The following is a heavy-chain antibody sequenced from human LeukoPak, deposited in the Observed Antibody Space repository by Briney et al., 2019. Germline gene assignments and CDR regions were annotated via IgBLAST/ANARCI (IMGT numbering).Heavy chain of an antibody. V-gene: IGHV3-23*01. CDR3: ARDSPMTTVVTPDYFDY. CDR1: GFTFSSHG. J-gene: IGHJ4*02. D-gene: IGHD4-23*01. Sequence: TGGTLRVSCAASGFTFSSHGMNWVRQAPGKGLEWVSGISPSGDILYYADSVKGQFTISRDNSKNSLYLQMNSLRAEDTAVYYCARDSPMTTVVTPDYFDYWGQGTLVTVSS. CDR2: ISPSGDIL.